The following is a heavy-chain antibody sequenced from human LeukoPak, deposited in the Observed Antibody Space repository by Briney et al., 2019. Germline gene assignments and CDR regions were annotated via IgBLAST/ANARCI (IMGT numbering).Heavy chain of an antibody. J-gene: IGHJ4*02. Sequence: SETLSLTCTVSGGSLSTYYWNWIRQPPGKGLEWIGYIFYSGNFNCNPSLKSRVTMSVDRSKNQFSLNLTSVTAADTAVYYCARDRHSGYDYWGQGTLVTVSS. V-gene: IGHV4-59*01. D-gene: IGHD5-12*01. CDR2: IFYSGNF. CDR3: ARDRHSGYDY. CDR1: GGSLSTYY.